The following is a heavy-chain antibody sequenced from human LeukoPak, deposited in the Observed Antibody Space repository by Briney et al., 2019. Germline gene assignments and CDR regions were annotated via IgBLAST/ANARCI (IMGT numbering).Heavy chain of an antibody. J-gene: IGHJ4*02. CDR1: GFTFSNPN. V-gene: IGHV3-21*01. Sequence: GPSLRPSWAADGFTFSNPNTDSVRQAPRNWLEWVSSISGSSSYIYYADSVKGRFHVSRDNAKNSLYLQMNSLRAEDTAVYYCARDRDLLWFGDLLAFDYWGEGPLVTVSS. D-gene: IGHD3-10*01. CDR2: ISGSSSYI. CDR3: ARDRDLLWFGDLLAFDY.